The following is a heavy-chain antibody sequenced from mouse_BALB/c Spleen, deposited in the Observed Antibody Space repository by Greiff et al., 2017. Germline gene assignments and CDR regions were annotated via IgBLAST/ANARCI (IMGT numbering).Heavy chain of an antibody. J-gene: IGHJ4*01. V-gene: IGHV10-1*02. CDR1: GFTFNTYA. CDR2: IRSKSNNYAT. CDR3: VRTTVVPYAMDY. Sequence: EVKLVESGGGLVQPKGSLKLSCAASGFTFNTYAMNWVRQAPGKGLEWVARIRSKSNNYATYYADSVKDRFTISRDDSQSMLYLQMNNLKTEDTAMYYCVRTTVVPYAMDYWGQGTSVTVSS. D-gene: IGHD1-1*01.